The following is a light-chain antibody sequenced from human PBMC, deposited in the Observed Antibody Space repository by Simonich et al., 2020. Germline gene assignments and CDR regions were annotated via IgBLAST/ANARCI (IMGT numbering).Light chain of an antibody. CDR3: QQYNNWPLT. CDR2: KAS. J-gene: IGKJ3*01. V-gene: IGKV1-5*03. CDR1: QSISSW. Sequence: DIQMTQSPSTLSASVGDRVTITFRASQSISSWLAWYQQKPGKAPKLLIYKASSLESGVPSRFSGSGSGTEFTLTISSLQPDDFAVYYCQQYNNWPLTFGPGTKVDIK.